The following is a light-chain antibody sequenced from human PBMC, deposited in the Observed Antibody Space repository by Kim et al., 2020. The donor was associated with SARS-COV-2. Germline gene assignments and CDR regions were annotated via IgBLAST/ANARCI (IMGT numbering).Light chain of an antibody. CDR2: YDS. J-gene: IGLJ2*01. Sequence: APGKTARITCGGNNIGSKSVLWYQQKPGQAPVLVIYYDSDRPSGIPERFSGSNSGTTATLTINRVEAGDEADYYCQVWDNGSDQEVFGGGTQLTVL. V-gene: IGLV3-21*04. CDR1: NIGSKS. CDR3: QVWDNGSDQEV.